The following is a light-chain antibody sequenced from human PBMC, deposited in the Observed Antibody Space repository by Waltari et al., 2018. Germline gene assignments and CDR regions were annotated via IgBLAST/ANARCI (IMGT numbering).Light chain of an antibody. V-gene: IGLV2-14*01. CDR3: NSYTTSSTWV. J-gene: IGLJ3*02. CDR1: SRDIGAYNY. CDR2: EVR. Sequence: QSALTQPASVSGSPGQSITISCTGPSRDIGAYNYVSWYQHLPGKAPKLIISEVRRRPSGVSNRFSGSKSGNMASLTISGLQAEDEADYYCNSYTTSSTWVFGGGTKLTVL.